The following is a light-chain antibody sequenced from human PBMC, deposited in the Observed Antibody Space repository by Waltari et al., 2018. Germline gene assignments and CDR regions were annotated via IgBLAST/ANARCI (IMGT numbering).Light chain of an antibody. V-gene: IGKV1-5*03. CDR3: QQYETYPFA. CDR1: QRFDGW. CDR2: KTS. J-gene: IGKJ4*01. Sequence: DIQMTQSPSTLSASVGDRVTITCRASQRFDGWLAWFQQRPGIATKLLIYKTSTLESGVPSRFSGSGSGTEYTLTISGLQPDDFATYYCQQYETYPFAFGGGTKVEI.